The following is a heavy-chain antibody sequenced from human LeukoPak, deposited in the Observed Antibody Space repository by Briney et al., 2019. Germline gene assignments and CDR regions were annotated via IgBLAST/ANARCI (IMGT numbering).Heavy chain of an antibody. CDR1: GYTFTSYA. CDR3: ARTGYCSGGSCYQFDS. Sequence: ASVKVSCKASGYTFTSYAMHWVRQAPGQRLEWMGWINAGNGNTKYSQKFQGRVTITRDTSASTAYMELSSLRSEDTAVYYCARTGYCSGGSCYQFDSWGQGTLATVSS. CDR2: INAGNGNT. D-gene: IGHD2-15*01. V-gene: IGHV1-3*01. J-gene: IGHJ5*01.